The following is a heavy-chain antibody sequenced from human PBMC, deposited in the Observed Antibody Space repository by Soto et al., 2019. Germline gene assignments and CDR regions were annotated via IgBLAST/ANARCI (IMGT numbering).Heavy chain of an antibody. CDR1: GYTFTSYA. Sequence: QVQLVQSGAEVKKPGASVKVSCKASGYTFTSYAMHWVRQAPGQRLEWMGWINAGNGNTKYSQKFQGRVTITRDTSASTAYMELSSLRSEDTAVYYCAGDKVDILTGYGYYYYMDVWGKGTTVTVSS. CDR3: AGDKVDILTGYGYYYYMDV. CDR2: INAGNGNT. D-gene: IGHD3-9*01. J-gene: IGHJ6*03. V-gene: IGHV1-3*01.